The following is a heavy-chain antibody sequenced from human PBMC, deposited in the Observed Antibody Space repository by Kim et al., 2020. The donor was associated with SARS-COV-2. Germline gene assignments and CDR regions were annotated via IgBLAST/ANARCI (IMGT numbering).Heavy chain of an antibody. Sequence: SETLSLTCIVSGGCINSNSHAWGWLRQAPGKGLEWIGTTYFTGTRYYNPSLESRVAISVDVSKNQFSLKMFAVTAADTAVYYCARQYPLIKIDYWGLGALVTVSS. CDR2: TYFTGTR. D-gene: IGHD3-22*01. CDR1: GGCINSNSHA. CDR3: ARQYPLIKIDY. V-gene: IGHV4-39*01. J-gene: IGHJ4*02.